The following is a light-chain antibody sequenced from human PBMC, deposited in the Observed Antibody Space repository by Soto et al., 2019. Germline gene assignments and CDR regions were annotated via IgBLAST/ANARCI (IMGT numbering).Light chain of an antibody. Sequence: QSALTQPASVSGSPGQSITISCTGTSSYVGGYNYVSWYQQHPGKAPKLMIYEVSNRPSAVSNRFSGSKSGNTASLTISWLQAEDEADYYCSSYTSSVKVVFGGGTKLTVL. CDR3: SSYTSSVKVV. CDR2: EVS. CDR1: SSYVGGYNY. V-gene: IGLV2-14*01. J-gene: IGLJ2*01.